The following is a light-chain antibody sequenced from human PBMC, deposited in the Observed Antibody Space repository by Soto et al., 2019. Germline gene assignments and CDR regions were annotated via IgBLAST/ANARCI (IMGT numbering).Light chain of an antibody. J-gene: IGLJ3*02. CDR3: VLYMGSGISV. V-gene: IGLV8-61*01. CDR2: STN. Sequence: QAVVTQEPSFSVSPGGTVTLTCGLSSGSVSTSYYPSWYQQTPGQAPRTLIYSTNTRSSGVPDRFSGSILGNKAALTITGAQADDESDYYCVLYMGSGISVFGGGTKCTVL. CDR1: SGSVSTSYY.